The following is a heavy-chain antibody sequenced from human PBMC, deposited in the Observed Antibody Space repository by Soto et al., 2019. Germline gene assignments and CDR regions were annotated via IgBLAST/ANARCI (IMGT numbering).Heavy chain of an antibody. CDR2: IIPIFGTA. Sequence: QVQLVQSGAEVRKPGSSVRVSCKASGGSFNRHTISWVRQAPGQGLEWMGGIIPIFGTANHAQKFQDRVTIIADESTSTDYMELSSLRSDDTAIYYCARGWGYDSTDYYYAYWGHGTLVIVSS. CDR3: ARGWGYDSTDYYYAY. J-gene: IGHJ4*01. D-gene: IGHD3-22*01. V-gene: IGHV1-69*01. CDR1: GGSFNRHT.